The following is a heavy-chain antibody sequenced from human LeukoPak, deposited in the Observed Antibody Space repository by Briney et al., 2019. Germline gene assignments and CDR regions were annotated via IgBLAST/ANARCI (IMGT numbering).Heavy chain of an antibody. CDR2: IWYDGSNK. J-gene: IGHJ4*02. D-gene: IGHD2-2*01. CDR1: GFTFSTYG. Sequence: GGSLRLSCAASGFTFSTYGTHWVRQAPGKGLEWVAVIWYDGSNKYYADSVKGRFNISRDNSKNMLYLQMNSLRAEDTAVYYCARGYCTSTSCFNDYWGQGTLVTVSS. V-gene: IGHV3-33*01. CDR3: ARGYCTSTSCFNDY.